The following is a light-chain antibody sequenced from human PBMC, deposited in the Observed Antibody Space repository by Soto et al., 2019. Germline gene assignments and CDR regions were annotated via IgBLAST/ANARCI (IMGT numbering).Light chain of an antibody. CDR3: SSYTSSPIL. CDR2: DVS. CDR1: SSDADAYNY. Sequence: QSALTQPASVSGSPGQSIIISCTGTSSDADAYNYVSWYQHHPGKAPKLLIYDVSNRPSGISNRFSGSKSGNTASLTISGLQPEDEADYFGSSYTSSPILFGGGTKLTVL. V-gene: IGLV2-14*03. J-gene: IGLJ2*01.